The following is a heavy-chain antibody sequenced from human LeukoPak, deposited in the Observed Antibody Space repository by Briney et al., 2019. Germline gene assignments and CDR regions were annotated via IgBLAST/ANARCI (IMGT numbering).Heavy chain of an antibody. Sequence: SVKVSCKASGFTFTSSAMLWVRQARGQRLEWIGWIVVGSGNTNYAQKFQERVTITRDMSTSTAYMELSSLRSEDTAVYYCAAGVYDILTGYALFDYWGQGTLVTVSS. CDR1: GFTFTSSA. J-gene: IGHJ4*02. CDR3: AAGVYDILTGYALFDY. V-gene: IGHV1-58*02. D-gene: IGHD3-9*01. CDR2: IVVGSGNT.